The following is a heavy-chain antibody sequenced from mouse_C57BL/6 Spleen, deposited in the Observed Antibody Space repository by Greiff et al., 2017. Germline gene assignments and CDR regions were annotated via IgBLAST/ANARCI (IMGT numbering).Heavy chain of an antibody. Sequence: QVQLQQPGAELVMPGASVKLSCKASGYTFTSYWMHWVKQRPGQGLEWIGEIDPSDSYTNYNQKFKGKSTLTVDKSSSTAYMQLRSLTSEDSAVYYCARVKGYFDVWGTGTTVTVSA. CDR2: IDPSDSYT. J-gene: IGHJ1*03. V-gene: IGHV1-69*01. CDR3: ARVKGYFDV. CDR1: GYTFTSYW.